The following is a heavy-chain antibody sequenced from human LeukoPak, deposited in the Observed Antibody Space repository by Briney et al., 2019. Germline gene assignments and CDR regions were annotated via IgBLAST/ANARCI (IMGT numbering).Heavy chain of an antibody. J-gene: IGHJ2*01. CDR1: GGSISSYY. Sequence: SETLSLTCTVSGGSISSYYWSWIRQPPRKGLEWIGYIYYSGSTNYNPSLKSRVTISVDTSKNQFSLKLSSVTAADTAVYYCAAGSSGWYWFFDLWGRGTLVTVSS. V-gene: IGHV4-59*01. CDR2: IYYSGST. D-gene: IGHD6-19*01. CDR3: AAGSSGWYWFFDL.